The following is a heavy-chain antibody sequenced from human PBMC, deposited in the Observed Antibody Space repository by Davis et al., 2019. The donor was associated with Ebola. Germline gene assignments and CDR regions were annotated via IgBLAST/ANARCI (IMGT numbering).Heavy chain of an antibody. CDR3: AKRPVDTVPFHSIYYFDY. CDR2: ITGRGGRA. Sequence: GESLKISCAASGFTFSSYAMSWVRQAPGKGLEWVSVITGRGGRADYAGSVEGRFTISRDNSINTLYLQMNNLRAEDTAVYYCAKRPVDTVPFHSIYYFDYWGQGTLVTVSS. CDR1: GFTFSSYA. J-gene: IGHJ4*02. V-gene: IGHV3-23*01. D-gene: IGHD5-18*01.